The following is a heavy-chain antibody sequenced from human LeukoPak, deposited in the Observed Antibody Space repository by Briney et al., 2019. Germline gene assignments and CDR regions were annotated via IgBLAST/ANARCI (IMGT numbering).Heavy chain of an antibody. D-gene: IGHD4-17*01. CDR1: GGSISSGSYY. CDR3: ARGDGDPFDY. CDR2: IYTSGST. V-gene: IGHV4-61*02. J-gene: IGHJ4*02. Sequence: SQTLSLTCTVSGGSISSGSYYWSWIRQPAGKGLEWIGRIYTSGSTNYNPSLKSRVTISVDTSKNQFSLKLRSVTAADTAVYYCARGDGDPFDYWGQGTLVTVSS.